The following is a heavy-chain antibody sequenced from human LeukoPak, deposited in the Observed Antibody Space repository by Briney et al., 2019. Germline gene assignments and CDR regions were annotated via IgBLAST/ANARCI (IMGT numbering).Heavy chain of an antibody. D-gene: IGHD6-13*01. V-gene: IGHV3-66*01. Sequence: PGGSLRLSCAASGFTFSSYWMNWVRQAPGKGLECVSFIYRDGSTYYADSVKGRFTLSRDNSKNTLYLQMNSLRAEDTAVYYCARAPYSRTWYLDYWGQGTRVTVSS. CDR2: IYRDGST. J-gene: IGHJ4*02. CDR1: GFTFSSYW. CDR3: ARAPYSRTWYLDY.